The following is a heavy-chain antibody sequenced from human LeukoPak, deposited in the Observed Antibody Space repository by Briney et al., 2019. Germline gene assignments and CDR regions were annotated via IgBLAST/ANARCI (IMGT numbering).Heavy chain of an antibody. Sequence: SVKVSCKASGGTFSSYAISWVRQAPGQGLEWMGGIIPIFGTANYAQKFQGRVTITADESTSTAYMELSSLRSEDTAVYYCARIDQQLVDWFDPWGQGTLVTVSS. D-gene: IGHD6-13*01. V-gene: IGHV1-69*13. CDR2: IIPIFGTA. J-gene: IGHJ5*02. CDR3: ARIDQQLVDWFDP. CDR1: GGTFSSYA.